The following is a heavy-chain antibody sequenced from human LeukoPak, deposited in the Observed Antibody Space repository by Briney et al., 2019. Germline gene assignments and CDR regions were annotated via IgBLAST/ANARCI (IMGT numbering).Heavy chain of an antibody. Sequence: PSETLSLTCTVSGGSISNYYWSWIRQPPGKGLEWIGYIYYSGSTNCNPSLKSRVTISVDTSNNQFSLKLSSVTAADTAVYYCARGTPVYRNRPSAFDIWGQGTMVTVSS. CDR3: ARGTPVYRNRPSAFDI. CDR2: IYYSGST. CDR1: GGSISNYY. J-gene: IGHJ3*02. D-gene: IGHD1-14*01. V-gene: IGHV4-59*08.